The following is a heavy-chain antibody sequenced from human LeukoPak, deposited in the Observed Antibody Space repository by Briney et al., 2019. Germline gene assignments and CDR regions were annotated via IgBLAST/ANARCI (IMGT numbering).Heavy chain of an antibody. CDR1: GRSVSSGSYY. Sequence: SETLSLTCIVSGRSVSSGSYYWSWIRQPPGKGLEWIGYIHYSGSTDYNPSLKSRVTILVDTSKNQFSLKMSSVTAADTAVYYCATVGNRGSYFLDYWGRGTLVTVSS. D-gene: IGHD1-26*01. CDR3: ATVGNRGSYFLDY. V-gene: IGHV4-61*01. CDR2: IHYSGST. J-gene: IGHJ4*02.